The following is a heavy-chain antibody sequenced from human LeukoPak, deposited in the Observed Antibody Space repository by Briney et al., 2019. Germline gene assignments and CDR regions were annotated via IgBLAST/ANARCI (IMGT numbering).Heavy chain of an antibody. CDR2: INYSGST. J-gene: IGHJ5*02. CDR1: GGSISSDNYQ. V-gene: IGHV4-30-4*01. CDR3: ARYGSGSTWFDP. D-gene: IGHD3-10*01. Sequence: PSQTLSLTCTVSGGSISSDNYQWSWIRQPPGKGLEWIGYINYSGSTYYNLSLKSRVTISVDTSKNQFSLKLTSVTAADTAVYYCARYGSGSTWFDPWGQGTLVTVSS.